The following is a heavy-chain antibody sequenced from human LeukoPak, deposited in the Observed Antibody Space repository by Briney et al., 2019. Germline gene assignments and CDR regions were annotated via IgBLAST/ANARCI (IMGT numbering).Heavy chain of an antibody. J-gene: IGHJ4*02. D-gene: IGHD5-18*01. Sequence: VKVSCKASGYTLSGYYMHWVRQAPGQGLEWMGWINPNTGGTNYAQKFQGRVTMTRDTSISTAYMELSRLRSDDTAVYYCASTAAMVVYISHWGQGTLVTVSS. CDR3: ASTAAMVVYISH. CDR2: INPNTGGT. V-gene: IGHV1-2*02. CDR1: GYTLSGYY.